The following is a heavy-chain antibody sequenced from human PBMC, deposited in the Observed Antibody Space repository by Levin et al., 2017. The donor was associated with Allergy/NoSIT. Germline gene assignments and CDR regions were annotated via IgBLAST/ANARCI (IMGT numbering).Heavy chain of an antibody. CDR2: MHHSGRT. CDR1: GASITSSGYY. J-gene: IGHJ6*02. D-gene: IGHD3-16*01. Sequence: SETLSLTCTVSGASITSSGYYWGWIRQPPGRGLEWIGSMHHSGRTYYNPSLKSRVTISGDTSKNQLSLKLNSVTAAGTAVYYCARVKGDYYYAMDVWGQGTTVTVSS. CDR3: ARVKGDYYYAMDV. V-gene: IGHV4-39*07.